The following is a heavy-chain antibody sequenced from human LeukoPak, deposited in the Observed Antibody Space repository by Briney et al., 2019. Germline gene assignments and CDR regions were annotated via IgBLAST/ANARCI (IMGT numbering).Heavy chain of an antibody. D-gene: IGHD3-10*01. V-gene: IGHV4-4*07. CDR3: ARDLDYGSGSYGDNWFDP. J-gene: IGHJ5*02. CDR2: IYTSGST. CDR1: GGSFSGYY. Sequence: SETLSLTCAVYGGSFSGYYWSWIRQPAGKGLEWIGRIYTSGSTNYNPSLKSRVTMSVDTSKNQFSLKLSSVTAADTAVYYCARDLDYGSGSYGDNWFDPWGQGTLVTVSS.